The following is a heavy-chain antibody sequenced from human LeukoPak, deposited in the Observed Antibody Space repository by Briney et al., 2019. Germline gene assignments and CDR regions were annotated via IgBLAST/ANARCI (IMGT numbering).Heavy chain of an antibody. V-gene: IGHV7-4-1*02. Sequence: ASVKVSCKASGYTFTSYAMNWVRQTPGQGLEWMGWINTNTGNPTYAQGFTGRFVFSLDTSVSTAYLQISSLKAEDTAVYYCARLFAPWEHTPQTDYWGQGTLVTVSS. J-gene: IGHJ4*02. CDR1: GYTFTSYA. CDR3: ARLFAPWEHTPQTDY. CDR2: INTNTGNP. D-gene: IGHD1-26*01.